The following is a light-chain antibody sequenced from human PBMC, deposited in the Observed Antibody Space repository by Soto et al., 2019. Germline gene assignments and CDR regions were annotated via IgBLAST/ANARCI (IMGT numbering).Light chain of an antibody. CDR1: SIDVSGYNY. V-gene: IGLV2-14*01. CDR3: SSYTSSSTLV. Sequence: QSALTQPASVSGSPGQSITISCTGTSIDVSGYNYVSWYQQHPGKAPKLMIYEVSNRPSGVSNRFSGSKSGNTASLTISGLQAEDEADYYCSSYTSSSTLVFGTGTKPIVL. J-gene: IGLJ1*01. CDR2: EVS.